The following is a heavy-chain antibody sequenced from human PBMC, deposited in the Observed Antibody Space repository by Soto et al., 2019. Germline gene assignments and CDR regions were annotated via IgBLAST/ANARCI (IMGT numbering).Heavy chain of an antibody. CDR1: GFTFGDHG. J-gene: IGHJ4*02. D-gene: IGHD2-15*01. Sequence: GGSLRLSCTASGFTFGDHGLSWVRQAPGRGLEWVGFIRSKRYGGTTEFAASVKGRFSISRDDSNTIAYLQMNRLQSEDTAVYYCARGPRHCSGGSCYSIDYWGRATLVTVSS. CDR3: ARGPRHCSGGSCYSIDY. V-gene: IGHV3-49*04. CDR2: IRSKRYGGTT.